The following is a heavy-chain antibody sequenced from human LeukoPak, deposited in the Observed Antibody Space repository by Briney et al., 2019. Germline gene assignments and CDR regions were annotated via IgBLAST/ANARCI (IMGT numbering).Heavy chain of an antibody. CDR2: ISYDGSNK. CDR1: GFTFSSYG. D-gene: IGHD3-22*01. J-gene: IGHJ3*02. Sequence: QPGGSLRLSCAASGFTFSSYGMHWVRQAPGKGLEWVAVISYDGSNKYYADSVKGRFTISRDNSKNTLYLQMNSLRAEDTAVYYCAKDGGDSSGWDAFDIWGQGTMVTVSS. V-gene: IGHV3-30*18. CDR3: AKDGGDSSGWDAFDI.